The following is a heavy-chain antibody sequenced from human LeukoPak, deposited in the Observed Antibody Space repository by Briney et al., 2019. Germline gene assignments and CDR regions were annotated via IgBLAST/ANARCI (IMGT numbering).Heavy chain of an antibody. Sequence: SETLSLTCAVSGYSISSGYYWGWIRQPPGKGLEWIGSIYHSGSTYYNPSLKSRVTISVDTSKNQFSLKLSSVTAADTAVYYCASVTVVQAALDYWGQGTLVTVSS. V-gene: IGHV4-38-2*01. D-gene: IGHD2-2*01. CDR3: ASVTVVQAALDY. CDR2: IYHSGST. CDR1: GYSISSGYY. J-gene: IGHJ4*02.